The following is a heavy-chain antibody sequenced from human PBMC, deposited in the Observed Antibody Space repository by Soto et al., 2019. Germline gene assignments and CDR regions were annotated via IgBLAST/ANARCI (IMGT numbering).Heavy chain of an antibody. Sequence: VASLRRSCTASGFTFSSSGMNWVRQAPGKGLEWISYISSSSRIIYYADSVKGRFTSPRDNAKNSVYLQMDRLRAEDTALYYCARDGPTVGYFGLDFWGQGT. J-gene: IGHJ6*02. D-gene: IGHD2-15*01. V-gene: IGHV3-48*01. CDR1: GFTFSSSG. CDR2: ISSSSRII. CDR3: ARDGPTVGYFGLDF.